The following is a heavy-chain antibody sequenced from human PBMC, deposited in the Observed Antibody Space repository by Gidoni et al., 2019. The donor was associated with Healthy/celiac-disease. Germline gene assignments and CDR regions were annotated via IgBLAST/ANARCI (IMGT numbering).Heavy chain of an antibody. Sequence: QVQLVQSGAAVKKPGSSVKVSCKASGVTFSSYAISWVRQAPGQGLEWMGGIIPIFGTANYAQKFQGRVTITADESTSTAYMELSSLRSEDTAVYYCASSAAGTPDYFDYWGQGTLVTVSS. CDR1: GVTFSSYA. CDR3: ASSAAGTPDYFDY. CDR2: IIPIFGTA. J-gene: IGHJ4*02. V-gene: IGHV1-69*01. D-gene: IGHD6-13*01.